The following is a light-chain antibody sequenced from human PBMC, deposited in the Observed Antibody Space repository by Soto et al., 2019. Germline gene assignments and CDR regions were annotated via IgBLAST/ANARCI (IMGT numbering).Light chain of an antibody. CDR3: QQYKIYST. CDR2: DAS. Sequence: DIQMTQSPSTLSASVGDRVTIPFRASQSISRWLAWYQQKPGKAPKALIYDASTFGSGVPSRFSGGGSGTEFTVTISILQPYDFANYYCQQYKIYSTFGQGTRLEIK. CDR1: QSISRW. V-gene: IGKV1-5*01. J-gene: IGKJ5*01.